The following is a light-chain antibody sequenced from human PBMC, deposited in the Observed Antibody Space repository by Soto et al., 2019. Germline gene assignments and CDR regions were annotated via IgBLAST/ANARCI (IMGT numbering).Light chain of an antibody. CDR1: SSDVGSSNR. V-gene: IGLV2-18*02. J-gene: IGLJ1*01. CDR3: SSFTSSNTYV. CDR2: DVS. Sequence: QSALTQPPSVSGSPGQSVTISCTGTSSDVGSSNRVSWYQQPPGTAPKVMIYDVSNRPSGVPDRFSGSKSGSTASLTISGLQAEDESDYYCSSFTSSNTYVFGTGTKLTVL.